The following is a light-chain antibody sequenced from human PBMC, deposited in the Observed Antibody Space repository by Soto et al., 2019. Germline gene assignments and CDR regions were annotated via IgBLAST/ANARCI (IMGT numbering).Light chain of an antibody. CDR1: QSISSW. Sequence: DIQMTQSPSSLSASVGDRVTITCRASQSISSWLAWYQQKPGKAPKLLIYKASSLESGVPSRFSGSGSGTGFTLTISSLQPDDFATYYCQQYKSYSRTFGQGTKVDIK. CDR2: KAS. V-gene: IGKV1-5*03. CDR3: QQYKSYSRT. J-gene: IGKJ1*01.